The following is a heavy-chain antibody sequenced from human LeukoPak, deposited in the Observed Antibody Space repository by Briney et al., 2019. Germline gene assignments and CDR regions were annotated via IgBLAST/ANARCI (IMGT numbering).Heavy chain of an antibody. Sequence: PGGSLRLSCAASGFTVSSNYMSWVRHAPGKGLEWVSVIYSGGSTYYADSVKGRFTISRDNSKNTLYLQMNSLRAEDTAVYYCARGDILTGYYSFDYWGQGTLVTVSS. CDR1: GFTVSSNY. CDR3: ARGDILTGYYSFDY. CDR2: IYSGGST. V-gene: IGHV3-53*01. J-gene: IGHJ4*02. D-gene: IGHD3-9*01.